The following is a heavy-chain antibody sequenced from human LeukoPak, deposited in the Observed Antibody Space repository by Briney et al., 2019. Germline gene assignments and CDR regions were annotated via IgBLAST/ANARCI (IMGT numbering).Heavy chain of an antibody. J-gene: IGHJ5*02. D-gene: IGHD2-2*01. CDR1: GYTFTSYY. Sequence: ASVKVSCKASGYTFTSYYIHWVRQAPGQGLEWMGIINPSSGNTYYAQKFQGRLTMTRDTSTGTVYVELSSLRSEDTAVYYCARDNDVKEIVVVQTRSRAWFDPWGQGTLVTVSS. V-gene: IGHV1-46*01. CDR2: INPSSGNT. CDR3: ARDNDVKEIVVVQTRSRAWFDP.